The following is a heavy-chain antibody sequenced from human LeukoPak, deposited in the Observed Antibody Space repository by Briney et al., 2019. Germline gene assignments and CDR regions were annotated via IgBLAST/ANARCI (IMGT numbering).Heavy chain of an antibody. Sequence: GGSLRLSCAASGFTVSSNYMSWVRQAPGKGLEWVSVIYSGGSTYYADSVKGRFTISRDNSKNTLYLQMNSLRAEDTAVYYCAGEVYYYDSSDYENDAFDIWGQGTMVTVSS. CDR3: AGEVYYYDSSDYENDAFDI. J-gene: IGHJ3*02. D-gene: IGHD3-22*01. CDR1: GFTVSSNY. V-gene: IGHV3-53*01. CDR2: IYSGGST.